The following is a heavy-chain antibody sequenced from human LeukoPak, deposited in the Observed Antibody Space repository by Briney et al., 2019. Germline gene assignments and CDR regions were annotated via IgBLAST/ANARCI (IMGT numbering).Heavy chain of an antibody. J-gene: IGHJ4*02. CDR2: ISGSGGST. D-gene: IGHD6-19*01. Sequence: GGSLRLSCAASGFTFSSYAMGWVRQAPGKGLEWVSAISGSGGSTYYADSVKGRFTISRDNSKNTLYLQMNSLRAEDTAVYYCAKDTGRGGQWLEIDYWGQGTLVTVSS. CDR1: GFTFSSYA. V-gene: IGHV3-23*01. CDR3: AKDTGRGGQWLEIDY.